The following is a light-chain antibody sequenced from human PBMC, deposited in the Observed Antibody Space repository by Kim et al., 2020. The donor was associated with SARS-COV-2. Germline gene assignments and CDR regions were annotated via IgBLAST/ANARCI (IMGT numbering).Light chain of an antibody. J-gene: IGLJ1*01. CDR1: SSDVGNYNL. Sequence: QSALTQPASVSGSPGQSITISCTGTSSDVGNYNLVSWYQQHPGKAPKLMIYEVNERPSGVYHRFTGSKSGNTASLRISGLQAEDEADYYCFSYAGSSTYVFGTGTKVTVL. V-gene: IGLV2-23*02. CDR3: FSYAGSSTYV. CDR2: EVN.